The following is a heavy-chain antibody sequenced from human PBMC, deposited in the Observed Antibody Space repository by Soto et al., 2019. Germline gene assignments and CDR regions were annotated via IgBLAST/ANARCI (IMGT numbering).Heavy chain of an antibody. Sequence: ASVKVSCKASGYTFTGYYMHWVRQATGQGLEWMGWMNPNSGNTGYAQKFQGRVTMTRNTSISTAYMELSSLRSEDTAVYYCARQVRGVGMDVWGQGTTVTVSS. J-gene: IGHJ6*02. V-gene: IGHV1-8*02. CDR2: MNPNSGNT. CDR1: GYTFTGYY. CDR3: ARQVRGVGMDV. D-gene: IGHD3-16*01.